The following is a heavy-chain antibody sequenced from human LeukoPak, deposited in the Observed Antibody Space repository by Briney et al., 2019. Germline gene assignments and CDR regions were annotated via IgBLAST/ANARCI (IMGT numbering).Heavy chain of an antibody. J-gene: IGHJ4*02. V-gene: IGHV3-53*01. CDR1: GFTVSNNY. CDR3: ARDSDSGYGPFAS. D-gene: IGHD5-12*01. CDR2: IHSGGTT. Sequence: GGSLRLSCAASGFTVSNNYMSWVRQAPGKGLEWVSVIHSGGTTNYADFVQGRFTISRDNSKTTVYLHMNSLRAEDTAVYYCARDSDSGYGPFASWGQGTLVTVSS.